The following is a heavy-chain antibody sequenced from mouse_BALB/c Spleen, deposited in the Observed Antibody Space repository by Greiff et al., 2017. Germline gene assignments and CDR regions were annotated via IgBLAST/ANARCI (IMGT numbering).Heavy chain of an antibody. CDR3: ASGLLLYAMDY. J-gene: IGHJ4*01. CDR1: GFNIKDTY. CDR2: IDPANGNT. V-gene: IGHV14-3*02. Sequence: EVQLQQSGAELVKPGASVKLSCTASGFNIKDTYMHWVKQRPEQGLEWIGRIDPANGNTKYDPKFQGKATITADTSSNTAYLQLSSLTSEDTAVYYCASGLLLYAMDYWGQGTSVTVSS. D-gene: IGHD2-12*01.